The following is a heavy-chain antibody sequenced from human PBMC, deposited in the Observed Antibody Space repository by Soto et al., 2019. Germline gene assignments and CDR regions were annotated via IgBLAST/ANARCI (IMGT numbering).Heavy chain of an antibody. D-gene: IGHD2-2*02. V-gene: IGHV3-23*01. Sequence: GGSLRLSCAASGFTFSSYAMSWVRQAPGKGLEWVSGISASDGRPYYADSVKGRFTISSDNSKTTLYLQVNSLRAEDTAVYYCAKEARLYQVFDYWGQGTLVTVSS. CDR2: ISASDGRP. CDR3: AKEARLYQVFDY. CDR1: GFTFSSYA. J-gene: IGHJ4*02.